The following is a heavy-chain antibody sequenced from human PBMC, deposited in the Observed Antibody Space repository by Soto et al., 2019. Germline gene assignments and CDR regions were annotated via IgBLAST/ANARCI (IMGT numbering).Heavy chain of an antibody. V-gene: IGHV3-30-3*01. CDR1: GFTFSSYA. CDR3: ARDRPYGGHFYFDY. Sequence: QVQLVESGGGVVQPGRSLRLSCAASGFTFSSYAMHWVRQAPGKGLEWVAVISYDGSNKYYADSVKGRFTISRDNSKNTLYLQMNSLRAEDTAVYYCARDRPYGGHFYFDYWGQGTLVTVSS. CDR2: ISYDGSNK. D-gene: IGHD2-21*02. J-gene: IGHJ4*02.